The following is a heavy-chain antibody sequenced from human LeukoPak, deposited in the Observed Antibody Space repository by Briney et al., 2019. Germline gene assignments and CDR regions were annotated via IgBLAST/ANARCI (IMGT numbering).Heavy chain of an antibody. CDR2: IYPRDSET. J-gene: IGHJ5*02. D-gene: IGHD4-17*01. Sequence: GESLKISCKGSGYTFTFYWIAWVRQMPGKGLEWMGIIYPRDSETRYSPSFQGQVTISADKSISTAYLQWSSLKASDTAMYYCARSTDYGDYVSWFDPWGQGTLVTVSS. CDR1: GYTFTFYW. V-gene: IGHV5-51*01. CDR3: ARSTDYGDYVSWFDP.